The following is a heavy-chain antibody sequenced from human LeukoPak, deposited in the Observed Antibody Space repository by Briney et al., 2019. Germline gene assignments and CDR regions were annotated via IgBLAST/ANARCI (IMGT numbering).Heavy chain of an antibody. CDR3: ARAGVPAATPRPKYYYYMGV. CDR1: GGSISSSSYY. V-gene: IGHV4-39*01. CDR2: IYYSGST. Sequence: SETLSLTCTVSGGSISSSSYYWGWIRQPPGKGLEWIGSIYYSGSTYYNPSLKSRVTISVDTSKNQFSLKLSSVTAADTAVYYCARAGVPAATPRPKYYYYMGVWGKGTTVTVSS. J-gene: IGHJ6*03. D-gene: IGHD2-2*01.